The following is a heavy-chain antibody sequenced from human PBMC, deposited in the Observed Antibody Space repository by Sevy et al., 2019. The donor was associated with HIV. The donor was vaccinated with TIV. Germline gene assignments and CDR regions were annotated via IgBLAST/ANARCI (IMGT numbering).Heavy chain of an antibody. CDR3: AKNPYSSSWSEYCQH. D-gene: IGHD6-13*01. V-gene: IGHV3-23*01. Sequence: GGSLRLSCPASGFTFSSYAMSWVRQAPGKGLEWVSAISGSGGSTYYADSVKGRFTISRDNSKNTLYLQMNSLRAEDTAVYYCAKNPYSSSWSEYCQHWGQGTLVTVSS. J-gene: IGHJ1*01. CDR2: ISGSGGST. CDR1: GFTFSSYA.